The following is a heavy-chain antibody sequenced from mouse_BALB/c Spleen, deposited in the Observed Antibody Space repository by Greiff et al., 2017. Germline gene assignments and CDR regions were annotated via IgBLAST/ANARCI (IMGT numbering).Heavy chain of an antibody. CDR3: ARKGGSSSLYAMDY. D-gene: IGHD1-1*01. Sequence: EVQGVESGGGLVQPGGSRKLSCAASGFTFSSFGMHWVRQAPEKGLEWVAYISSGSSTIYYADTVKGRFTISRDNPKNTLFLQMTSLRSEDTAMYYCARKGGSSSLYAMDYWGQGTSVTVSS. V-gene: IGHV5-17*02. CDR1: GFTFSSFG. CDR2: ISSGSSTI. J-gene: IGHJ4*01.